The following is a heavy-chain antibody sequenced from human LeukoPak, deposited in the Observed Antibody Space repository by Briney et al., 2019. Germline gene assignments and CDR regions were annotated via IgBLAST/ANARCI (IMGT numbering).Heavy chain of an antibody. D-gene: IGHD3-10*01. CDR2: IYPRDGST. V-gene: IGHV1-46*01. Sequence: ASVKVSCKASGYTFTSNYIHWVRQAPGQGLEWMGMIYPRDGSTSYAQKFQGRVTIIRDTSASTAHMELSSLRSEDTAVYYCARDPMVRGVIKGKQYYFAMDVWGQGTTVTVSS. CDR3: ARDPMVRGVIKGKQYYFAMDV. CDR1: GYTFTSNY. J-gene: IGHJ6*02.